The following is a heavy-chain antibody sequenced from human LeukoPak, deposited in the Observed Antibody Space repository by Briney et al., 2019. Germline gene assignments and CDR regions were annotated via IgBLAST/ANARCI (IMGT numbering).Heavy chain of an antibody. CDR3: ARGGESSGYYYADY. J-gene: IGHJ4*02. CDR2: IFSGGST. CDR1: GFTFSSYA. V-gene: IGHV3-66*01. D-gene: IGHD3-22*01. Sequence: GWSLRLSCAASGFTFSSYAMSWVRQAPGKGLEWVSVIFSGGSTYYADSVKGRFTISRDDSKNTVYLQMNSLRAEDTSVYFCARGGESSGYYYADYWGQGTLVTVSS.